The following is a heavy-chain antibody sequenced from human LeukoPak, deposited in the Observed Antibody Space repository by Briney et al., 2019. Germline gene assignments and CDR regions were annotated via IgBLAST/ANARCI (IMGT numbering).Heavy chain of an antibody. D-gene: IGHD3-22*01. J-gene: IGHJ4*02. Sequence: GGSLRLSCAASGFTFDDYAMHWVRQAPGKGLEWVSVISWNSGSIGYADSVKGRFTISRDNAKNSLYLQMNSLRAEDTAVYYCGGDSSGYYDYRGQGILVTVSS. V-gene: IGHV3-9*01. CDR1: GFTFDDYA. CDR2: ISWNSGSI. CDR3: GGDSSGYYDY.